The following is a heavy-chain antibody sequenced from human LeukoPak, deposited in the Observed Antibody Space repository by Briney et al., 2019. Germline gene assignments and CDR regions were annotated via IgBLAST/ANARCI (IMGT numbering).Heavy chain of an antibody. CDR1: GFSFSSYG. V-gene: IGHV3-30*03. CDR3: AHRDDGYSSSQSRDEYFQH. D-gene: IGHD6-13*01. CDR2: ISYDGSNK. Sequence: GGSLRLSCAASGFSFSSYGMHWVRQAPGKGLEWVAVISYDGSNKYYADSVKGRFTISRDNSKNTLYLQMNSLRAEDTAVYYCAHRDDGYSSSQSRDEYFQHWGQGTLVAVSS. J-gene: IGHJ1*01.